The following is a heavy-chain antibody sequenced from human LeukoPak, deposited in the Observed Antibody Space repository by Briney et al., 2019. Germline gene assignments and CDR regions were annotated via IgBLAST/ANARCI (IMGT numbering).Heavy chain of an antibody. CDR2: ISYDGSNK. CDR3: AKDHGGYTYYHYGMDV. Sequence: GRSLRLSCAASGFAFSSYVMHWVRQAPGKGLEWVAVISYDGSNKYYADSVKGRFTISRDNAKNTLYLQMNSLRAEDTAVYYCAKDHGGYTYYHYGMDVWGRGTTVTVSS. D-gene: IGHD5-12*01. J-gene: IGHJ6*02. V-gene: IGHV3-30*18. CDR1: GFAFSSYV.